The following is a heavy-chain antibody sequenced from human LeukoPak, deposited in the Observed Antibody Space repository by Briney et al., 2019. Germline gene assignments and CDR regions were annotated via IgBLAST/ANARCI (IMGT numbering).Heavy chain of an antibody. CDR2: IYTSGST. CDR1: GGSISSSSYY. D-gene: IGHD5-24*01. Sequence: PSETLSLTCTVPGGSISSSSYYWGWIRQPAGKGLEWIGRIYTSGSTNYNPSLKSRVTISVDTSKNQFSLKLSSVTAADTAVYYCARGPEMATPAEYFQHWGQGTLVTVSS. J-gene: IGHJ1*01. V-gene: IGHV4-61*02. CDR3: ARGPEMATPAEYFQH.